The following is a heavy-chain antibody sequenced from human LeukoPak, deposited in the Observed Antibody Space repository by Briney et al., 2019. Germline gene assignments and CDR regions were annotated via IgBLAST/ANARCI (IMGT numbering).Heavy chain of an antibody. Sequence: PGGSLRLSCAASGFTFCDYYMGWSRQAPGEGLERGSYISSSGSTIYYADSVKGRFTISRDNAKNSLYLQMNSLRAEDTAVYYCARGLGYCSGGSCSPYYYYYGMDVWGQGTTVTVSS. D-gene: IGHD2-15*01. CDR2: ISSSGSTI. CDR3: ARGLGYCSGGSCSPYYYYYGMDV. CDR1: GFTFCDYY. J-gene: IGHJ6*02. V-gene: IGHV3-11*01.